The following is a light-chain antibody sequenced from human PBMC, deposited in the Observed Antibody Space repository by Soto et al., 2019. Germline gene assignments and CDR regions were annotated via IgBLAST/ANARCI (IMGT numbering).Light chain of an antibody. V-gene: IGKV1-39*01. CDR1: QSISRY. Sequence: DIQMTQSPSSLSASVRDRVTITCRTSQSISRYLNWYQQKQGKAPKLLIYAASNLQSGVPSRFSGSGSGTDFTLTISSLQPEGFATYYCQQSYSNPITFGQGTRLEIK. J-gene: IGKJ5*01. CDR3: QQSYSNPIT. CDR2: AAS.